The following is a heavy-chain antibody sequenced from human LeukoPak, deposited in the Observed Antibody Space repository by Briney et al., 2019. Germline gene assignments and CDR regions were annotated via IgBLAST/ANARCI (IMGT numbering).Heavy chain of an antibody. V-gene: IGHV1-46*01. D-gene: IGHD5-24*01. J-gene: IGHJ4*02. CDR1: GYTFTGYY. CDR2: INPSGDST. CDR3: AREGSMATTHY. Sequence: ASVKVSCKASGYTFTGYYIHWVRQAPGQGLEWMGIINPSGDSTGYAQKFQGRVTMTRDTSTSTVYMELSSLRSEDTAVYYCAREGSMATTHYWGQGTLVTVSS.